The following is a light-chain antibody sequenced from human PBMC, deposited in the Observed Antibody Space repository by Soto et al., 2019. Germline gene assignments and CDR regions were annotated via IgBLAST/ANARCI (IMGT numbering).Light chain of an antibody. CDR3: QQYGSSPRT. J-gene: IGKJ1*01. V-gene: IGKV3-20*01. Sequence: EIVLTQSPGTLSLSPGERATLSCRASQRVTSNYLAWYQQKPGQAPRLLIYGASSRATGIPDRFSGSGSGTDFTLTISRLEHEDFVVYYCQQYGSSPRTFGQGTKVEIK. CDR2: GAS. CDR1: QRVTSNY.